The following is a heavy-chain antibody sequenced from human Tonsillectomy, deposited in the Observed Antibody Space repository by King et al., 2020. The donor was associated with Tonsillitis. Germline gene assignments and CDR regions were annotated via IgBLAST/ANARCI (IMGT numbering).Heavy chain of an antibody. Sequence: HVQLVESGGGLVKPGGSLRLSCAVSGFTFSDYYMSWIRQAPGKGLEWLSYISNSGSHVFYADSVRSRFTISRDNARKSLYLRMNRLRAEDTAVYYCSREGITKPFDGWGQGTLVTVSS. CDR2: ISNSGSHV. CDR3: SREGITKPFDG. J-gene: IGHJ4*02. D-gene: IGHD1-14*01. V-gene: IGHV3-11*01. CDR1: GFTFSDYY.